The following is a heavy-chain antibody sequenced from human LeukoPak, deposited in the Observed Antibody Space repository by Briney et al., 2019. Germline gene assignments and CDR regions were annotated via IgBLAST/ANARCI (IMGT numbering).Heavy chain of an antibody. D-gene: IGHD3-10*01. J-gene: IGHJ4*02. CDR2: IDYSGST. Sequence: SQTLSLTCTVSGGSISSGGYYWSCIRQHPGKGLEWIGYIDYSGSTYYNPSLKSRVTISVDTSKNQFSLKLSSVTAADTAVYYCARDSSLSRGAIDYWGQGTLVTVSS. V-gene: IGHV4-31*03. CDR3: ARDSSLSRGAIDY. CDR1: GGSISSGGYY.